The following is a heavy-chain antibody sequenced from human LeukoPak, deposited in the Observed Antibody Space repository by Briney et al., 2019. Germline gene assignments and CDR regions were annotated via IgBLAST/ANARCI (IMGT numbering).Heavy chain of an antibody. CDR2: IHYSGNT. CDR3: ARVSHHDEGWLDP. CDR1: GGSISSGGYY. J-gene: IGHJ5*02. V-gene: IGHV4-30-4*01. D-gene: IGHD1-14*01. Sequence: SETLSLTCTVSGGSISSGGYYWSWIRQPPGKGLEWIGYIHYSGNTYYNPSLKSRVTISVDTSKNQFSLKLSSVTAADTAVYSCARVSHHDEGWLDPWGQGTLVNVS.